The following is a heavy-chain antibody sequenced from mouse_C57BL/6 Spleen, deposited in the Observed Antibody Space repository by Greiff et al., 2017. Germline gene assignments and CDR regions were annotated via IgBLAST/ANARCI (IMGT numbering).Heavy chain of an antibody. CDR3: ARDYYGSSTRAWFAY. V-gene: IGHV1-82*01. CDR1: GYAFSSSW. CDR2: IYPGDGDT. Sequence: VQLQQSGPELVKPGASVKISCKASGYAFSSSWMNWVKQRPGKGLGWIGRIYPGDGDTKYNGKFKGKATLTADKSSSTAFMQLSSLTSEDSAVCFCARDYYGSSTRAWFAYWGQGTLVTVSA. D-gene: IGHD1-1*01. J-gene: IGHJ3*01.